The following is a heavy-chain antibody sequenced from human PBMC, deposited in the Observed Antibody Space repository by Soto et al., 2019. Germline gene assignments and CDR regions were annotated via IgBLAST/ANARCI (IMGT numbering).Heavy chain of an antibody. Sequence: ASVKVSCKASGYTFTGYYMHWVRQAPGQGLEWMGWINPNSGGTNYAQKFQGWVTMTRDTSISTAYMELSRLRSDDTAVYYCARESTYSSGWYYFDYWGQGTLVTVSS. CDR1: GYTFTGYY. CDR3: ARESTYSSGWYYFDY. J-gene: IGHJ4*02. CDR2: INPNSGGT. D-gene: IGHD6-19*01. V-gene: IGHV1-2*04.